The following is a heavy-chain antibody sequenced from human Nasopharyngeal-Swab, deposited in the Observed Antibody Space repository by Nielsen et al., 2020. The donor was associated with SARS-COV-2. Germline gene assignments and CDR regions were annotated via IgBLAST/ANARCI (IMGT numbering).Heavy chain of an antibody. Sequence: SETLSLTCTVSGGSISSGGYYWSWIRQPPGKGLEWIGEINHSGSTNYNPSLKSRVTISVDTSKNQFSLKLSSVTAADTAVYYCARAHYDYVWGTYRDYWGQGTLVTVSS. CDR2: INHSGST. CDR1: GGSISSGGYY. V-gene: IGHV4-39*07. D-gene: IGHD3-16*02. CDR3: ARAHYDYVWGTYRDY. J-gene: IGHJ4*02.